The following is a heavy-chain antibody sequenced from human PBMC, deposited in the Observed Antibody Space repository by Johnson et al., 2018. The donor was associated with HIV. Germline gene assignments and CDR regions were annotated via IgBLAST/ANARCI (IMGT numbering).Heavy chain of an antibody. V-gene: IGHV3-11*04. CDR3: AKVHSSSSNGFDI. Sequence: QVQLVESGGGLVKPGGSLRLSCAASGFTFSDYYMSWIRQAAGKGLEWISYISSSGSTIYYADSVKGRFTISRDNAKNSLYLQMNSLRGEDTAVYYCAKVHSSSSNGFDIWGQGTMVTVSS. CDR1: GFTFSDYY. J-gene: IGHJ3*02. CDR2: ISSSGSTI. D-gene: IGHD6-6*01.